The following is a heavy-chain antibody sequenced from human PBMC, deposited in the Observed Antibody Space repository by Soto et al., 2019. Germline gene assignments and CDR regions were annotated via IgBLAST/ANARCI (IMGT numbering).Heavy chain of an antibody. V-gene: IGHV5-51*01. CDR2: IYPGDSDT. D-gene: IGHD3-3*02. J-gene: IGHJ3*02. CDR1: GYSFTSYW. Sequence: PGEALKISCKGCGYSFTSYWIGWVRQMPGKGLEWRGIIYPGDSDTRYSPSFQGQVTISADNSISTAYLQWSSLKASDTAMYYSARPSLQGVAFPYDAFDIWGQGTMVTVSS. CDR3: ARPSLQGVAFPYDAFDI.